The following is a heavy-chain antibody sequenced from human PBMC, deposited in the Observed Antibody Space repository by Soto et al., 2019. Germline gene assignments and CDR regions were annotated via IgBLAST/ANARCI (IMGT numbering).Heavy chain of an antibody. J-gene: IGHJ6*02. CDR1: GYSFTSYW. CDR2: IDPSDSYT. CDR3: AMEPAATYYYYYGMDV. D-gene: IGHD2-2*01. Sequence: PGASLKISCEGSGYSFTSYWISWVRQMHGKGLKWMGRIDPSDSYTNYSPSFQGHVTISADKSISTAYLQWSSLKASDTAMYYCAMEPAATYYYYYGMDVWGQGTTVTVSS. V-gene: IGHV5-10-1*01.